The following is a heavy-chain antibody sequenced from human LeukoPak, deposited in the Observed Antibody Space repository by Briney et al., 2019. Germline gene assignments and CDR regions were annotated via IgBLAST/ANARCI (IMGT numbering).Heavy chain of an antibody. Sequence: PLETLSLTCTVSGGSISSYYWSWIRQPPGKGLEWIGEIHQSGRTNYNPSLKSRVTISVDASKNQFSLNLNSVTAADTAVYYCARFYFDSAPAAFDIWGQGTTVTVSS. V-gene: IGHV4-34*01. CDR3: ARFYFDSAPAAFDI. CDR2: IHQSGRT. CDR1: GGSISSYY. J-gene: IGHJ3*02. D-gene: IGHD3-22*01.